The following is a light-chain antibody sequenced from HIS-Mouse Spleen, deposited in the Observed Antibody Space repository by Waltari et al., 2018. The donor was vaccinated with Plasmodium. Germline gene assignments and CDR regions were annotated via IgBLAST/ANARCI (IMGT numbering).Light chain of an antibody. CDR3: YSTDSSGNHNWV. Sequence: SYELTQPPSVSVSPGQTARITCSGDALPKKYAYWYQQKSGQAPVLVLYEDSKRPSGIRSRFSGSSSGTMATLTISGAQVEDEADYYCYSTDSSGNHNWVFGGGTKLTVL. CDR2: EDS. J-gene: IGLJ3*02. V-gene: IGLV3-10*01. CDR1: ALPKKY.